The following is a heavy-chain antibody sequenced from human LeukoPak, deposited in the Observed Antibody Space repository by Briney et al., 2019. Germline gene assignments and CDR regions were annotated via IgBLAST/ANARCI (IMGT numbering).Heavy chain of an antibody. D-gene: IGHD1-26*01. V-gene: IGHV3-21*01. Sequence: GGSLRLSCAASGFTFSSYSMNWVRQAPGKGLEWVSSISSSSSYIYYADSVKGRFTISRDNAKNSLYLQMNSLRAEDTAVYYCARAWRTQGSTTVGPWGQGTLVTVSS. J-gene: IGHJ5*02. CDR3: ARAWRTQGSTTVGP. CDR2: ISSSSSYI. CDR1: GFTFSSYS.